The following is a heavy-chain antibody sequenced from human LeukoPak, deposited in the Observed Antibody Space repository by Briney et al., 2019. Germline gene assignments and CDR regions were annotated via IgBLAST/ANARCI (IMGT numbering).Heavy chain of an antibody. CDR3: ASTLKWLAFDY. D-gene: IGHD3-22*01. CDR2: IYYSGST. V-gene: IGHV4-59*01. CDR1: GGSISSYY. J-gene: IGHJ4*02. Sequence: SETLSLTCTVSGGSISSYYWSWIRQPPGKGLEWIGYIYYSGSTIYNPSLKSRVSLSLDTSKKQFSLKMTSVTTADTAVYYCASTLKWLAFDYWGQGTLVTVSS.